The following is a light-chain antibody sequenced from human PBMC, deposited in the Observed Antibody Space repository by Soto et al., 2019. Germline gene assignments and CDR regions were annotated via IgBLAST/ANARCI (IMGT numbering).Light chain of an antibody. J-gene: IGKJ4*01. CDR1: QRLSSY. CDR2: DAS. V-gene: IGKV3-11*01. Sequence: EVVLTQSPATLSLSPGERVTLSCRASQRLSSYVAWYQQKPGQAPRLLIYDASNRATGIPARFSGSGSGADFTLTISRLEPEDFAVYYCQQRSNWPPTFGGGTKVEIK. CDR3: QQRSNWPPT.